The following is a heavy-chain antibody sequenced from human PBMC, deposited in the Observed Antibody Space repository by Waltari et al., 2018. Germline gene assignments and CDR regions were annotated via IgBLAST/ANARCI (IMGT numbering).Heavy chain of an antibody. D-gene: IGHD3-3*01. Sequence: QLQLQESGPGLVKPSETLSLTCTVSGGSISSSSYYWGWIRQPPGKGLEWIGSIYYSGSTYYNPSLKSRVTISVDTSKNQFSLKLSSVTAADTAVYYCARDPSVTIFGVVSNWFDPWGQGTLVTVSS. V-gene: IGHV4-39*07. CDR1: GGSISSSSYY. CDR3: ARDPSVTIFGVVSNWFDP. J-gene: IGHJ5*02. CDR2: IYYSGST.